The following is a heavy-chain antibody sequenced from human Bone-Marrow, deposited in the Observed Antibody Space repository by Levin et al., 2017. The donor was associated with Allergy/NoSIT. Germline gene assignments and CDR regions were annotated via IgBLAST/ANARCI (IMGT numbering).Heavy chain of an antibody. D-gene: IGHD3-22*01. V-gene: IGHV3-74*01. Sequence: RPGGSLRLSCATSGFPFSNYWMHWVRQAPGKGLMWVSRINSDETSTTYADSVKGRFTISRDNANNTLYLQMKSLRAEDTAVYYCARETKDSSGSLRAFDIWGQGTMVTVSS. CDR2: INSDETST. J-gene: IGHJ3*02. CDR1: GFPFSNYW. CDR3: ARETKDSSGSLRAFDI.